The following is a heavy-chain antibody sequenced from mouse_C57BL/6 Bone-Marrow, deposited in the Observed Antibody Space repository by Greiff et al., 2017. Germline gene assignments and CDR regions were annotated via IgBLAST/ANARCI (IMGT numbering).Heavy chain of an antibody. CDR3: TTGGHYSAWFAY. V-gene: IGHV14-4*01. CDR1: GFNIKDDY. CDR2: FDPENGDT. D-gene: IGHD1-2*01. Sequence: VQLQQSGAELVRPGASVKLSCTASGFNIKDDYMHWVKQRPEQGLEWIGWFDPENGDTEYASKFQGKATITADTSSNTAYLQLSSLTSEDTAVYYCTTGGHYSAWFAYWGQGTLVTVSA. J-gene: IGHJ3*01.